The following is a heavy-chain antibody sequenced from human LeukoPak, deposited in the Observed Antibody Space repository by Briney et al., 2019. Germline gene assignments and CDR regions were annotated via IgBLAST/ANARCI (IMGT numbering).Heavy chain of an antibody. J-gene: IGHJ5*02. Sequence: GASVKVSCKASGYTFTSYGVSWVRQAPGQGLEWMGWISAYNGNTNYAQKLQGRVTMTTDTSTSTAYMELRSLRSDDTAVYYCARGGLLWFGKNWFDPWGQGTLVTVSS. CDR2: ISAYNGNT. CDR3: ARGGLLWFGKNWFDP. V-gene: IGHV1-18*01. D-gene: IGHD3-10*01. CDR1: GYTFTSYG.